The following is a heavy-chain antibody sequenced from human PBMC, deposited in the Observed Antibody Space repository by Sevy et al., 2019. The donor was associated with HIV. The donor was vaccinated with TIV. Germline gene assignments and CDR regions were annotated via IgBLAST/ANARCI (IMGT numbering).Heavy chain of an antibody. Sequence: GGSLRLSCAASGFTFSSYAMSWVRQAPGKGLEWVSAISGSCGSTYYADSVKGRFTISRDNSKNTLYLQMNSLRAEDTAVYYCAKGLGGPYYYYYMDVWGKGTTVTVSS. J-gene: IGHJ6*03. CDR3: AKGLGGPYYYYYMDV. CDR2: ISGSCGST. V-gene: IGHV3-23*01. D-gene: IGHD3-10*01. CDR1: GFTFSSYA.